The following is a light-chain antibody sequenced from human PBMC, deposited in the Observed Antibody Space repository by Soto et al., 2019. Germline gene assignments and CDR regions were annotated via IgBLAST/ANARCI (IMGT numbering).Light chain of an antibody. CDR3: FSYTSSSTRV. V-gene: IGLV2-14*01. CDR2: EDT. Sequence: QSVLTQTASVSGSPGQSITISCAGTSTDVGGYKYVSWYQLHPGKAPQLIIYEDTNRPSGVSDRFSGSKSGNTASLTISGLQAEDEAEYYCFSYTSSSTRVFGTGTKVTVL. CDR1: STDVGGYKY. J-gene: IGLJ1*01.